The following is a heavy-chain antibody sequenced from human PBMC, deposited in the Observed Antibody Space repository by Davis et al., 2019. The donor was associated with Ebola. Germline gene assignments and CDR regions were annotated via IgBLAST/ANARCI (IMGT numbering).Heavy chain of an antibody. J-gene: IGHJ5*02. Sequence: GESLKISCAASGFTFGSYWMSWVRQAPGKGLEWVTNIKQDGSEKYYVDSVKGRFTISRDNAKNTLYLQMNSLRVDDTALYYCTRTIFGEINTWGQGTLVTVSS. CDR2: IKQDGSEK. V-gene: IGHV3-7*01. D-gene: IGHD3-3*01. CDR3: TRTIFGEINT. CDR1: GFTFGSYW.